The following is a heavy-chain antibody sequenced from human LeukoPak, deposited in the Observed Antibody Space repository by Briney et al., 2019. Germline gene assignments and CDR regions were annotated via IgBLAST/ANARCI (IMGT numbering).Heavy chain of an antibody. CDR3: ARDTTLGRTDY. V-gene: IGHV3-74*01. Sequence: GGSLRLSCAASGFTFSSYWMHWVRQAPGKGLVWVSRIKSDGSSTSYADSAKGRFTISRDNAKNTLYLQMNNLRVDDTAVYYCARDTTLGRTDYWGQGTLVTVAS. J-gene: IGHJ4*02. CDR2: IKSDGSST. CDR1: GFTFSSYW. D-gene: IGHD1-1*01.